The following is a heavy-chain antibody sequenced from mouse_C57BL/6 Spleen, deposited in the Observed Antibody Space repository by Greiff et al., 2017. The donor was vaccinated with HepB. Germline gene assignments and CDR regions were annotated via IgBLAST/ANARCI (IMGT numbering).Heavy chain of an antibody. Sequence: QVQLKQSGAELVRPGASVTLSCKASGYTFTDYEMHWVKQTPVHGLEWIGAIDPETGGTAYNQKFKGKAILTADKSSSTAYMELRSLTSEDSAVYYCTRGILRDWGQGTLVTVSA. J-gene: IGHJ3*01. CDR1: GYTFTDYE. CDR3: TRGILRD. CDR2: IDPETGGT. V-gene: IGHV1-15*01. D-gene: IGHD1-1*01.